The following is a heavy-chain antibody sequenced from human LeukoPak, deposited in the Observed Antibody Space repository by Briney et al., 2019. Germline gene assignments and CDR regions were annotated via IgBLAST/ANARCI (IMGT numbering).Heavy chain of an antibody. CDR2: IIPILGIA. Sequence: SVKVSCKASGGTFSSYAISWVRQAPGQGLEWMGRIIPILGIANYAQKFQGRVTITADKSTSTAYMELSSLRSEDTAVYYCARSGYSSSWYEDDYWGQGTLVTVSS. CDR1: GGTFSSYA. CDR3: ARSGYSSSWYEDDY. V-gene: IGHV1-69*04. D-gene: IGHD6-13*01. J-gene: IGHJ4*02.